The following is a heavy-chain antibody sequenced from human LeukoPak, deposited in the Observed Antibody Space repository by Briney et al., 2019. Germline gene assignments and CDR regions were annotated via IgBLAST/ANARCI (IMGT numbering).Heavy chain of an antibody. V-gene: IGHV3-48*01. CDR1: GFTFSSYS. Sequence: PGGSLRLSCAASGFTFSSYSMIWVRQAPGKGLEWVSYISSSSSTIYYADSVKGRFTISRDNSKNTLYLQMNSLKTEDTAVYYCTSRYYYGSGSYSDYWGQGTLVTVSS. CDR3: TSRYYYGSGSYSDY. J-gene: IGHJ4*02. D-gene: IGHD3-10*01. CDR2: ISSSSSTI.